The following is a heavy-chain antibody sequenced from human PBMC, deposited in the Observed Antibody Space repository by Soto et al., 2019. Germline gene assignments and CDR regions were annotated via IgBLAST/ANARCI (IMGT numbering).Heavy chain of an antibody. CDR2: INPSGGST. V-gene: IGHV1-46*01. CDR3: ARETIRWLTRSNGMDV. CDR1: GYTFTSYY. J-gene: IGHJ6*02. D-gene: IGHD4-17*01. Sequence: ASVKVSCKASGYTFTSYYMHWARQAPGQGLEWMGIINPSGGSTSYAQKFQGRVTMTRDTSTSTVYMELSSLRSEDTAVYYCARETIRWLTRSNGMDVWGQGTTVTVSS.